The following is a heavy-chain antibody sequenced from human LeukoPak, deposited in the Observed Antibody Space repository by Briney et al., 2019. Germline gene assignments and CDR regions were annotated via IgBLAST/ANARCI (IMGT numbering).Heavy chain of an antibody. CDR1: GGSFSGYY. J-gene: IGHJ4*02. V-gene: IGHV4-34*01. CDR3: AFNYYDSSGYYDY. D-gene: IGHD3-22*01. CDR2: INHSGST. Sequence: PSETLSLTCAVYGGSFSGYYWSWIRQPPGKGLEWIGEINHSGSTNYNPSLKSRVTISVDTSKNQFSLKLSSVTAADTAVYYCAFNYYDSSGYYDYWGQGTLVTVSS.